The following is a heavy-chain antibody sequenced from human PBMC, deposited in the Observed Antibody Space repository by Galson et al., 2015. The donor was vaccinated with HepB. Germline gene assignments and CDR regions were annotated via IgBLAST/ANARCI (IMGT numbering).Heavy chain of an antibody. V-gene: IGHV1-46*03. CDR2: INPSGGST. D-gene: IGHD4-23*01. J-gene: IGHJ4*02. CDR3: ARVTTVVTALDY. Sequence: CKASGYTFTSYYMHWVRQAPGQGLEWMGIINPSGGSTSYAQKFQGRVTMTRDTSTSTVYMELSSLRSEDTAVYYCARVTTVVTALDYWGQGTLVTVSS. CDR1: GYTFTSYY.